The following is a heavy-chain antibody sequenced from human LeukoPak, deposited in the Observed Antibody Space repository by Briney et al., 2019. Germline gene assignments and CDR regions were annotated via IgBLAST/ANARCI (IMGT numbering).Heavy chain of an antibody. CDR1: GFTFSSYW. D-gene: IGHD2-15*01. J-gene: IGHJ4*02. Sequence: GGSLRLSCAASGFTFSSYWMSWVRQAPGKGLEWVSVIYSGGNIYYIESVKGRFTISRDASKNTLYLQVNSLRAEDTAVYFCAGRHCSGGGCYFAGADPFDYWGQGTLVTVSS. V-gene: IGHV3-53*01. CDR2: IYSGGNI. CDR3: AGRHCSGGGCYFAGADPFDY.